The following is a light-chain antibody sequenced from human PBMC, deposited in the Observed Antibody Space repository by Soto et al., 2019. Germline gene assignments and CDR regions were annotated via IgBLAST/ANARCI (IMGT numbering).Light chain of an antibody. J-gene: IGKJ1*01. CDR1: QTISSNY. Sequence: EIVLTQSPGTLSVSPGERATLSCRASQTISSNYLAWYQQKPGQAPSLLIYGTSSRATGITDRFSGSGSGTDFTLTISRLEAEDSAIYYCQQYVSWTFGQGTKVEIK. CDR3: QQYVSWT. CDR2: GTS. V-gene: IGKV3-20*01.